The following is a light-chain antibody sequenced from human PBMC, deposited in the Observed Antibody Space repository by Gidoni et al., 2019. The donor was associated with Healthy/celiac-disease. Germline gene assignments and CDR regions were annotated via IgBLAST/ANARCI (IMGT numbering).Light chain of an antibody. CDR1: QGISSY. J-gene: IGKJ5*01. CDR2: AAS. V-gene: IGKV1-9*01. CDR3: QQINSYPVT. Sequence: DIQLTQSPSFLSASVGDRVTITCWASQGISSYLAWYQQKPGKAPKLLIYAASTLQSGVPSRFSGSGYGTELTLTISSLQPEDFATYYCQQINSYPVTFGQGTRLEIK.